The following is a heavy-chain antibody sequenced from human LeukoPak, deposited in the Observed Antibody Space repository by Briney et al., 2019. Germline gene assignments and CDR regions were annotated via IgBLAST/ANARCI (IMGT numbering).Heavy chain of an antibody. D-gene: IGHD6-13*01. V-gene: IGHV3-30*18. CDR1: GFTFSSYG. Sequence: GGSLRLSCAASGFTFSSYGVHWVRQAPGKGLEWVAVISYDGSNKYYADSVKGRFTISRDNSENTLYLQMNSLRAEDTAVYYCAKDPGIAAADAENYFDYWGQGTLVTVSS. CDR3: AKDPGIAAADAENYFDY. J-gene: IGHJ4*02. CDR2: ISYDGSNK.